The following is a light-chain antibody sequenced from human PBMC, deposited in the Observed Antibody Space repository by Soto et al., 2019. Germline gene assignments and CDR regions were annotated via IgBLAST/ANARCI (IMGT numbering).Light chain of an antibody. CDR3: HQYYSPPHT. J-gene: IGKJ2*01. CDR2: WAS. Sequence: DIVMTQSPDSLAVSLGERATINCKSSQSLLYSSNNKNYLAWYQQKPGQPPKLLFYWASTRESGVPDRFSGGGSGTDFTLTISSLQAEDVAVYFCHQYYSPPHTFGQGTKLEIK. V-gene: IGKV4-1*01. CDR1: QSLLYSSNNKNY.